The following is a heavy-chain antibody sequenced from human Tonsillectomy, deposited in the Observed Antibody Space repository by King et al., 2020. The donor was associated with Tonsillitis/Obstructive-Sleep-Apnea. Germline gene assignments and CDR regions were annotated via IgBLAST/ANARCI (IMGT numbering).Heavy chain of an antibody. D-gene: IGHD2-2*02. Sequence: VQLQQWGAGLLKPSETLSLTCAVYGGSFSGYYWSWIRQPPGKGLAWVGEINHSGSTNYNPSLKSRVTISVDTSKNQFSLKLSSVTAADTAVYYCARVGYCSSTSCYKYNWFDPWGQGTLVTVSS. CDR1: GGSFSGYY. CDR2: INHSGST. CDR3: ARVGYCSSTSCYKYNWFDP. V-gene: IGHV4-34*01. J-gene: IGHJ5*02.